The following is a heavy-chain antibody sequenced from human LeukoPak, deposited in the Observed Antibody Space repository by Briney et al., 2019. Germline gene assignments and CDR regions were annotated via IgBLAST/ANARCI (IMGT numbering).Heavy chain of an antibody. Sequence: GGSLRLSCAGSGFIFGGYTMNWVRQAPGKGLEWLSYISPSGENKLYADSVRGRFSISRDNAKNSAYLQMDSLRAEDTAVYYCARDRKVTAGLYFDYWGQGTLVSVSS. J-gene: IGHJ4*02. CDR1: GFIFGGYT. V-gene: IGHV3-48*01. D-gene: IGHD2-2*01. CDR2: ISPSGENK. CDR3: ARDRKVTAGLYFDY.